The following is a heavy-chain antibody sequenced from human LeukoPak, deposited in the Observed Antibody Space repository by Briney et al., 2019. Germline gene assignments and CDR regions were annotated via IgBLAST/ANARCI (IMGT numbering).Heavy chain of an antibody. J-gene: IGHJ4*02. Sequence: SETLSLTCTVSGGSISSYYWSWIRQPPGRGLEWIGYIYYSGSTNYNPSLKSRVTISVDTSKNQFSLKLSSVASADTAVYYCARHPVAAHFDYWGQGTLVTVSS. CDR1: GGSISSYY. D-gene: IGHD2-15*01. CDR3: ARHPVAAHFDY. V-gene: IGHV4-59*01. CDR2: IYYSGST.